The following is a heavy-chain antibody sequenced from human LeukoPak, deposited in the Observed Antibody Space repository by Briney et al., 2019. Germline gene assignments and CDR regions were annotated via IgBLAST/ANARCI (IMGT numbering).Heavy chain of an antibody. V-gene: IGHV3-23*01. CDR3: AKGEAAAIYGMDV. Sequence: GGSLRLSCAASGFTFSSYAMSWVRQAPGKGLEWVSAISGSGGSTYYADSVKGRFTISRDNSKNTLYLQMNRLRAEDTAVYYCAKGEAAAIYGMDVWGQGTTVTVSS. D-gene: IGHD6-13*01. CDR2: ISGSGGST. J-gene: IGHJ6*02. CDR1: GFTFSSYA.